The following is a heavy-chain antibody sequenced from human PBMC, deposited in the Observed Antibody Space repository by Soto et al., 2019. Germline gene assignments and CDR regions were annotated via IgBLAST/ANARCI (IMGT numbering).Heavy chain of an antibody. J-gene: IGHJ6*02. CDR3: ARDYYDFWSGSPSGMDV. Sequence: VQLVESGGGVVQPGRSLRLSCAASGFTFSSYAMHWVRQAPGKGLEWVAVISYDGSNKYYADSVKGRFTISRDNSKNTLYLQMNSLRAEDTAVYYCARDYYDFWSGSPSGMDVWGQGTTVTVSS. CDR2: ISYDGSNK. V-gene: IGHV3-30-3*01. CDR1: GFTFSSYA. D-gene: IGHD3-3*01.